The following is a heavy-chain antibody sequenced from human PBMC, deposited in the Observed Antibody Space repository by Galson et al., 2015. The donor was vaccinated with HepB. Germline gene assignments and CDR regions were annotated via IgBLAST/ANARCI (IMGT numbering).Heavy chain of an antibody. V-gene: IGHV3-48*01. J-gene: IGHJ4*02. Sequence: SLRLSCAASGLTFSSYNMDWVRQAPGKGLEWVSYISTTGSTIYYADSVKGRFTISRDNAKNSLYLQMNSLRAEDTAVYYCARDKGFGLLWGQGTLVTVSP. CDR2: ISTTGSTI. D-gene: IGHD1-26*01. CDR3: ARDKGFGLL. CDR1: GLTFSSYN.